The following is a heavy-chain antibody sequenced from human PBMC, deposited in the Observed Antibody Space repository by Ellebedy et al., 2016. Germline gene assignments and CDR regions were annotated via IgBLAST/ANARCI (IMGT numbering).Heavy chain of an antibody. CDR3: AREGYGDP. CDR2: INRDGAGT. V-gene: IGHV3-74*01. CDR1: GFTFSKSW. J-gene: IGHJ5*02. Sequence: GESLKISXAASGFTFSKSWMHWVRQAPGKGLVWVSRINRDGAGTDYADPVKGRFIISRDNAKNTLYLQMNSLRAEDTALYYCAREGYGDPWGQGTLVTVSS. D-gene: IGHD2-15*01.